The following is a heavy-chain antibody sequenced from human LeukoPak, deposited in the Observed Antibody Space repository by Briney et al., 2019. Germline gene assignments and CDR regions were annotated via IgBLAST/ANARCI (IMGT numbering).Heavy chain of an antibody. CDR1: GGTFTSYT. Sequence: SVKVSCKASGGTFTSYTINWVRQAPGQGLEWMGRIIPILGIANYAQKFQGRVTITADKSTSTAYMELSSLRSEDTAVYYCAREKKGGAPASDYRGQGTLVTVSS. CDR2: IIPILGIA. J-gene: IGHJ4*02. D-gene: IGHD3-16*01. V-gene: IGHV1-69*04. CDR3: AREKKGGAPASDY.